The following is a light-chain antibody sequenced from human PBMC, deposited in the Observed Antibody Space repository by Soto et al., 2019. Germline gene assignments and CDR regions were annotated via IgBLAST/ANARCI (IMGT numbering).Light chain of an antibody. V-gene: IGKV3-20*01. Sequence: EIVLTQSPGTLSLSPGERATLSCRASQSVSSSSLAWYQQKPGQAPRLLIYDASSRATGIPDRFSGSGSGTDFTLTISRLEPEDFAVYYCQQYGSSPPKTFGQGTKVEIK. CDR3: QQYGSSPPKT. J-gene: IGKJ1*01. CDR2: DAS. CDR1: QSVSSSS.